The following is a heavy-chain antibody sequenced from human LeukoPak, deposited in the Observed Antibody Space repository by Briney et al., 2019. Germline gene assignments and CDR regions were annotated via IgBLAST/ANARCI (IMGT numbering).Heavy chain of an antibody. V-gene: IGHV3-73*01. CDR2: IRVKANNYAT. CDR1: GFSFSDSA. Sequence: GGSLKLSCAASGFSFSDSAMHWVRQASGKGLEWVGRIRVKANNYATSYGASVKGRFTISRDDSKNTAYLQMNSLKTEDTAIYYCTRLSSAWAFDYWGQGTLVTVSS. J-gene: IGHJ4*02. D-gene: IGHD1-26*01. CDR3: TRLSSAWAFDY.